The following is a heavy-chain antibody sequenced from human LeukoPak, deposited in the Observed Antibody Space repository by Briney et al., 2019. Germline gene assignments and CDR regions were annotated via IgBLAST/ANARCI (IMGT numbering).Heavy chain of an antibody. V-gene: IGHV3-30*03. J-gene: IGHJ4*02. CDR3: AQLSSWSSQVDY. CDR2: ISYDGSNK. D-gene: IGHD6-13*01. CDR1: GFTFSNYG. Sequence: GGPLRLSCAASGFTFSNYGMHWVRQAPGKGLEWVAVISYDGSNKYYADSVKGRFTISRDNSKNTLYLQMNSLRAEDTAVYYCAQLSSWSSQVDYWGQGTLVTVSS.